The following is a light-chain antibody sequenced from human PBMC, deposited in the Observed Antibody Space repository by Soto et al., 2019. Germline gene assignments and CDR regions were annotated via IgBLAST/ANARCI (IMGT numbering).Light chain of an antibody. J-gene: IGLJ1*01. Sequence: QSALTQPASVSGSPGQSITISCTGTSSDVGGYNYVSWYQHHPGKAPKLMIYDVSNRPSGFSNRFSGSKSGNTASLTISGLQAEDEANYYCSSYTVSRIPYVSGTGTKVTVL. CDR3: SSYTVSRIPYV. V-gene: IGLV2-14*03. CDR1: SSDVGGYNY. CDR2: DVS.